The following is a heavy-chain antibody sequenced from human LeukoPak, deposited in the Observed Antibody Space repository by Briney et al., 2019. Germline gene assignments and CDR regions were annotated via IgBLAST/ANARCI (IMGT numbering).Heavy chain of an antibody. V-gene: IGHV3-21*01. CDR1: GFTFSSYN. CDR3: ARVGGHCTSTSCPPPDY. D-gene: IGHD2-2*01. J-gene: IGHJ4*02. Sequence: PGGSLRLSCAASGFTFSSYNMDWVRQAPGKGLEWVSFIDSSSRYIYQADSVKGRFTISRDIAKSSVFLQMNSLRAEDTAVYYCARVGGHCTSTSCPPPDYWGQGTLVTVSS. CDR2: IDSSSRYI.